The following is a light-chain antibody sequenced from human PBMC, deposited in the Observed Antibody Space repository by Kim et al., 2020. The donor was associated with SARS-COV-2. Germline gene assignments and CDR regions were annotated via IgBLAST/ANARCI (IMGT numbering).Light chain of an antibody. Sequence: DIQMTQSPSSLSASVGDRVTITCRASQSITNYLNWYQQKPGKAPKVLIYAASNLQSGVPSRFSGSGSGTDCTLTISSLQPDDFATYYCQQSYTMPRTFGPGTKVDIK. CDR1: QSITNY. V-gene: IGKV1-39*01. CDR2: AAS. CDR3: QQSYTMPRT. J-gene: IGKJ1*01.